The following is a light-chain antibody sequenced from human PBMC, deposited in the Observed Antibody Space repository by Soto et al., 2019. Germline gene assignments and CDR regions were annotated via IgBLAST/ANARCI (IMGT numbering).Light chain of an antibody. V-gene: IGLV1-44*01. CDR2: SSN. J-gene: IGLJ2*01. CDR3: SSWDDSLNGYVV. Sequence: QSVLTQPPSASGTPGQRVTISCSGSTSNIGSNPVNWYQQLPGTAPKLLIYSSNQRPSGVPDRFSGSKSGTSASLAISGLHFDDEADYSCSSWDDSLNGYVVFGGGTKLTV. CDR1: TSNIGSNP.